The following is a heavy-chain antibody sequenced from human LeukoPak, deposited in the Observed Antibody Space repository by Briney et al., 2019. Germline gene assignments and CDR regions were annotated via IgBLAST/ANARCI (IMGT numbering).Heavy chain of an antibody. CDR1: GYSISTGYF. V-gene: IGHV4-38-2*02. Sequence: SETLSLTCTVSGYSISTGYFWGWIRQTPGKGLEWIGYIYYSGSTNYNPSLESRVTISVDTSKNQFSLKMRSVTAADTAIYYCARLWSGDLGFDYWGQGSLVSVTS. J-gene: IGHJ4*02. CDR2: IYYSGST. CDR3: ARLWSGDLGFDY. D-gene: IGHD3-10*01.